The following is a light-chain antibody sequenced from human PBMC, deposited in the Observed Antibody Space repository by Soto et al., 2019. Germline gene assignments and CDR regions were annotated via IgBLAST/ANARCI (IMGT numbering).Light chain of an antibody. Sequence: QSALTQPASVSGSRGQSITISCTGASSNVGNYNFVSWYQQHPGKAPKLMIYEVSNRPSGVSNRFSGSKSGNTASLTISGLQAEDEADYYCNSFTSSSTRVFGGGTKVTVL. J-gene: IGLJ3*02. CDR3: NSFTSSSTRV. CDR2: EVS. CDR1: SSNVGNYNF. V-gene: IGLV2-14*01.